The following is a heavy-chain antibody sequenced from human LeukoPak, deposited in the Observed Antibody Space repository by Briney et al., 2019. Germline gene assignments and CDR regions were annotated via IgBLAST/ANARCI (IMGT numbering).Heavy chain of an antibody. D-gene: IGHD3-10*01. V-gene: IGHV4-59*08. Sequence: SETLSLTCTVSGGSISNDYWSWIRQPPGKGLEWIGYIYYGGTTDYNPSLKSRVIISLDTSKNQISLKLSSVTAADTAVYYCATSGGWYRFEYWGQGTQVTVSS. CDR1: GGSISNDY. J-gene: IGHJ4*02. CDR3: ATSGGWYRFEY. CDR2: IYYGGTT.